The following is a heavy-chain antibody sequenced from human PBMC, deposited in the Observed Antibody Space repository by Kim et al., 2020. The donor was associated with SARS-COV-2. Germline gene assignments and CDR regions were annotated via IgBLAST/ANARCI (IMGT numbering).Heavy chain of an antibody. Sequence: GGSLRLSCAASGFTVSANYMSWVRQAPGKGLEWVSAIYSGGSTYYADSVKGRFTISRDNSKNTVYLQMNSLRAGDTAVYYCARRRGPNWFDPWGQGTLVTVSS. J-gene: IGHJ5*02. CDR1: GFTVSANY. CDR2: IYSGGST. V-gene: IGHV3-53*01. D-gene: IGHD3-16*01. CDR3: ARRRGPNWFDP.